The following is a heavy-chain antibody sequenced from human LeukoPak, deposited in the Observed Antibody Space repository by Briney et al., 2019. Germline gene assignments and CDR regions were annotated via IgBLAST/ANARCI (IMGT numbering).Heavy chain of an antibody. CDR2: LSDSGGAT. Sequence: PGGSLRLSCAASGFTFSSYAMSWVRPAPGKGLEWVSGLSDSGGATSYADSVKGRFTVSRDNSKNTLYPQMNSLRAEDTAVYYCARVSNYEPGGFDYWGQGTLVTVSS. V-gene: IGHV3-23*01. D-gene: IGHD4-11*01. J-gene: IGHJ4*02. CDR3: ARVSNYEPGGFDY. CDR1: GFTFSSYA.